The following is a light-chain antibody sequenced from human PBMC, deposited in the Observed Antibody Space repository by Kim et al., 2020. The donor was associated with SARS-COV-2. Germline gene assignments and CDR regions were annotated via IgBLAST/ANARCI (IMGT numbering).Light chain of an antibody. CDR3: AVWDDSLNGWV. CDR2: SKD. CDR1: GGNIRSKT. J-gene: IGLJ3*02. Sequence: QRDNISCSGSGGNIRSKTINWSQQSRGTAAKLRIYSKDQRPSRGRDRHSGAKSGVGDTPAISGVQSEDEADYYCAVWDDSLNGWVFGGGTQLTV. V-gene: IGLV1-44*01.